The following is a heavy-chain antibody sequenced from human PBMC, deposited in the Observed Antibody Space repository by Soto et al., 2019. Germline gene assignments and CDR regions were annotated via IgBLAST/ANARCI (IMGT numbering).Heavy chain of an antibody. CDR3: AKDYSSGWYFAFDI. Sequence: EVQLVESGGGLVQPGRSLRLSCAASGFTFDDYAMHWVRQAPGKGLEWVSGISWNSGSIGYADSVKGRFTISRDTAKNSLYLQMNSLRAEDTALYYCAKDYSSGWYFAFDIWGKGTMVTVSS. J-gene: IGHJ3*02. CDR1: GFTFDDYA. D-gene: IGHD6-19*01. CDR2: ISWNSGSI. V-gene: IGHV3-9*01.